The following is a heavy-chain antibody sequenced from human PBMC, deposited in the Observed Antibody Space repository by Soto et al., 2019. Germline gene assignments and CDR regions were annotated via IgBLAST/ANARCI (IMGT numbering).Heavy chain of an antibody. J-gene: IGHJ6*03. CDR1: GGSISSGGYY. CDR3: ARVFLGGDKRKENWFVNYYYMDV. V-gene: IGHV4-31*03. D-gene: IGHD2-21*02. Sequence: PSETLSLTCTVSGGSISSGGYYWSWIRQHPGKGLEWIGYIYCSGRTYYNPSLKSRVSISLDSPKNQFSLNLSSLTAADTAMYYWARVFLGGDKRKENWFVNYYYMDVWGKGTTVTVSS. CDR2: IYCSGRT.